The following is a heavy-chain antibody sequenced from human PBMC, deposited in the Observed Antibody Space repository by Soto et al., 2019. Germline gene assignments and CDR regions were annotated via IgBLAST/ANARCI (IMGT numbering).Heavy chain of an antibody. Sequence: ASVKVSCKGSGYTFTSFGISWVRQTPGQGLEWMGWISAYNGNTNYAQKLQGRVTMTTDTSTSTAYKELRSLKSDDTAVYYCARPSTWYFNFNDYYGIDVWGQGTTVTVSS. V-gene: IGHV1-18*01. CDR1: GYTFTSFG. CDR3: ARPSTWYFNFNDYYGIDV. D-gene: IGHD6-13*01. CDR2: ISAYNGNT. J-gene: IGHJ6*02.